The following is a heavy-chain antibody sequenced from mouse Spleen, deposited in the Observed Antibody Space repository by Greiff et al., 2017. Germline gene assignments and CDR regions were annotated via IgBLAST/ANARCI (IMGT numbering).Heavy chain of an antibody. CDR2: IYPGSGNT. CDR1: GYTFTDYY. V-gene: IGHV1-76*01. CDR3: AGRYGGFDY. J-gene: IGHJ2*01. D-gene: IGHD1-1*02. Sequence: QVQLQQSGAELVRPGASVKLSCKASGYTFTDYYINWVKQRPGQGLEWIARIYPGSGNTYYNEKFKGKATLTAEKSSSTAYMQLSSLTSEDSAVYFCAGRYGGFDYWGQGTTLTVSS.